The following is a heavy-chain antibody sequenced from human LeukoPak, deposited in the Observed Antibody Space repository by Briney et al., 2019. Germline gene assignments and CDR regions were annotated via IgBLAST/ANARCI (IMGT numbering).Heavy chain of an antibody. J-gene: IGHJ5*02. Sequence: KPSETLSLTCAVYGGSFSGYYWSWIRQPPGKGLEWIGEINHSGSTNYNPSLKSRVTISVDTSKNQFSLKLSSVTAADTAVYYCARQDIVVVPGAIRGGIWFDPWGQGTLVTVSS. CDR2: INHSGST. CDR3: ARQDIVVVPGAIRGGIWFDP. D-gene: IGHD2-2*02. CDR1: GGSFSGYY. V-gene: IGHV4-34*01.